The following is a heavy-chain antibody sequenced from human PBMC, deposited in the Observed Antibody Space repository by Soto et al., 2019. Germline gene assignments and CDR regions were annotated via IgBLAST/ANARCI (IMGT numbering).Heavy chain of an antibody. CDR2: ISWNSVSI. CDR3: AKDMENGYNPYYYYGMDV. J-gene: IGHJ6*02. D-gene: IGHD3-10*01. Sequence: PGGSLRLSCAASGFNFNDYGMHWVRQAPGKGLEWVSSISWNSVSIGYADSVKGRFTISRDNAKNSLYLQMSSLRAEDTALDYCAKDMENGYNPYYYYGMDVWGQGTTVTVSS. CDR1: GFNFNDYG. V-gene: IGHV3-9*01.